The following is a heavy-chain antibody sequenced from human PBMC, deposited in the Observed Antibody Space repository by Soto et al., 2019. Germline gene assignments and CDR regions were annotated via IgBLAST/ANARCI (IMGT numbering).Heavy chain of an antibody. CDR1: GYTFTSYY. CDR2: INPSGGST. CDR3: ARDLGAPYGDYAPDY. D-gene: IGHD4-17*01. J-gene: IGHJ4*02. Sequence: ASVKVSCKASGYTFTSYYMHWVRQAPGQGLEWMGIINPSGGSTSYAQKFQGRVTMTRDTSTSTVYMELSSLRSEDTAVYYCARDLGAPYGDYAPDYWGQGTLVTVSS. V-gene: IGHV1-46*01.